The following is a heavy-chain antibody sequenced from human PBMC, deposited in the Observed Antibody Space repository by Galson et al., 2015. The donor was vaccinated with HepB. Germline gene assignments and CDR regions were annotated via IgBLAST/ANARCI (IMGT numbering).Heavy chain of an antibody. D-gene: IGHD4-17*01. V-gene: IGHV3-11*06. J-gene: IGHJ4*02. CDR1: GFTFSDYY. Sequence: SLRLSCAVSGFTFSDYYMSWLRQAPGKGLEWISYISSNTLYTNYADSVKGRFTISRDNAKTSLYLQINGLRAEDTAVYYCARVADADYGDHTHFDSWGQGTLVTVSS. CDR3: ARVADADYGDHTHFDS. CDR2: ISSNTLYT.